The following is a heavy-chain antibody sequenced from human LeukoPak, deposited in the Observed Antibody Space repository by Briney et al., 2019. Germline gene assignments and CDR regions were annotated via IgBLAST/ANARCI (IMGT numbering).Heavy chain of an antibody. CDR3: ASPLIAAAGTGFDY. Sequence: KTSETLSLTCTVSGYSISSGYYWGWIRQPPGKGLEWIGSIYHSGSTYYNPSLKSRVTISVDTSKNQFSLKLSSVTAADTAVYYCASPLIAAAGTGFDYWGQGTLVTVSS. V-gene: IGHV4-38-2*02. J-gene: IGHJ4*02. CDR1: GYSISSGYY. CDR2: IYHSGST. D-gene: IGHD6-13*01.